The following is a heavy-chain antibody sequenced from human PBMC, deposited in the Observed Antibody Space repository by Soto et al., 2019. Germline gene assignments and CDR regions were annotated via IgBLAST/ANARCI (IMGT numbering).Heavy chain of an antibody. Sequence: AGGSLRLSCAASGFTFSSYWMHWVRQAPGKGLVWVSRINSDGSTTSYADSVKGRFTISRDNAKNTLYLQMNSLRAEDTAVYFCARVAVGRYDFDYWGQGTLVTVSS. CDR2: INSDGSTT. V-gene: IGHV3-74*01. CDR3: ARVAVGRYDFDY. J-gene: IGHJ4*02. CDR1: GFTFSSYW. D-gene: IGHD6-19*01.